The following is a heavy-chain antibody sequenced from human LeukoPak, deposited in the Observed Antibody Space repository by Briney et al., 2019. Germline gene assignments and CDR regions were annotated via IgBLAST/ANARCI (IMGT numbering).Heavy chain of an antibody. CDR1: SDSISSYY. CDR3: ARDRDDSSTYYFQLDP. V-gene: IGHV4-59*01. Sequence: PSETLSLTCTVSSDSISSYYWSWIRQPPGKGLEWIGYIHYTGTTSYNPSLKSRVTISVDTSKNQFSLTLSSVTAADTAVYYCARDRDDSSTYYFQLDPWGQGTLVTVSS. J-gene: IGHJ5*02. CDR2: IHYTGTT. D-gene: IGHD3-22*01.